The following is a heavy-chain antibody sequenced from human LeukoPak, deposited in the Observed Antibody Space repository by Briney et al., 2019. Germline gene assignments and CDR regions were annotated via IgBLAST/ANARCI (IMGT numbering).Heavy chain of an antibody. Sequence: SETLSLTCTVSGGSISTYYWSWTRQPPGKGLEWLGYIYYSGTTNYNPSLKSRVIISLDTSKSQFSLKLNSVTAADTAVYYCARLGTHGDYLNPWGQGTLVTVSS. D-gene: IGHD4-17*01. J-gene: IGHJ5*02. CDR3: ARLGTHGDYLNP. CDR1: GGSISTYY. V-gene: IGHV4-59*08. CDR2: IYYSGTT.